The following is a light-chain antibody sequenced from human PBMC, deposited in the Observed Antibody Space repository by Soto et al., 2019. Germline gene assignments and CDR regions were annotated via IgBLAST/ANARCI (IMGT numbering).Light chain of an antibody. J-gene: IGKJ1*01. CDR2: DAS. V-gene: IGKV1-5*01. CDR3: QQYNSYPWT. Sequence: DIQMTQSPSTLSASVGDRVTITCRASQSLSSLLAWYQQKPGKAPKLLIYDASSLESGVPSRFSGSGSGTEFTLTISSLQPDDFATYYCQQYNSYPWTFGQGTKVDNK. CDR1: QSLSSL.